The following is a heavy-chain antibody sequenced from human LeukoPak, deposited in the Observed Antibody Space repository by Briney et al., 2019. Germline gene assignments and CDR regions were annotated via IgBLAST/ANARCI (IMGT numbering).Heavy chain of an antibody. Sequence: PSETLSLTCTVSGGSISSGDYYWSWIRQPPGKGLEWIGYIYYSGSTYYNPSLKSRVTISVDTSKNQFSLKLSSVTAADTAVYYCASNAVGGHHAFDIWGQGTMVTVSS. J-gene: IGHJ3*02. V-gene: IGHV4-30-4*01. CDR2: IYYSGST. CDR3: ASNAVGGHHAFDI. CDR1: GGSISSGDYY. D-gene: IGHD3-16*01.